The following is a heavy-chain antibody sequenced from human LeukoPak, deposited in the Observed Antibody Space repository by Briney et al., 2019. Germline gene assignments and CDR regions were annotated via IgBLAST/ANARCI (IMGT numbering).Heavy chain of an antibody. V-gene: IGHV3-48*01. J-gene: IGHJ4*02. Sequence: GGSLRLSCAASGFTFSGFSMHWVRQAPGKGLEWLSYISTSSRSTYYADSVKGRFTISRDNAKNTLFLDMHSLRPGDSAVYYCARSAVRGVACDYWGQGTLLTVSS. D-gene: IGHD3-10*01. CDR3: ARSAVRGVACDY. CDR1: GFTFSGFS. CDR2: ISTSSRST.